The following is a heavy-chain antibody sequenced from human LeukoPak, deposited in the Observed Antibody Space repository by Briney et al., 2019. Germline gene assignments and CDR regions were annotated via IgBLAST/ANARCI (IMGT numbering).Heavy chain of an antibody. J-gene: IGHJ4*02. CDR2: ISGSGGST. V-gene: IGHV3-23*01. CDR1: GFTFSSYW. Sequence: QTGGSLRLSCAASGFTFSSYWMSWVRQAPGKGLEWVSAISGSGGSTYYADSVKGRFTISRDNSKNTLYLQMNSLRAEDTAVYYCAKYGGLRITMIVVVITELTDFDYWGQGTLVTVSS. D-gene: IGHD3-22*01. CDR3: AKYGGLRITMIVVVITELTDFDY.